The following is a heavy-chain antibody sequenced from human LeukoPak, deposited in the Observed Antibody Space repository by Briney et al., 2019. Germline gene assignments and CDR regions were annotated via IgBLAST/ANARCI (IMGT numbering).Heavy chain of an antibody. D-gene: IGHD6-19*01. Sequence: KPSETLSLTCTVSGGSISSSSYYWGWIRQPPGKGLEWIGSIYYSGSTYYNPSLKSRVTISVDTSKNQFSLKLSSVTAADTAVYYCARSRSSGWYYWGQGTLVTVSS. J-gene: IGHJ4*02. V-gene: IGHV4-39*07. CDR1: GGSISSSSYY. CDR3: ARSRSSGWYY. CDR2: IYYSGST.